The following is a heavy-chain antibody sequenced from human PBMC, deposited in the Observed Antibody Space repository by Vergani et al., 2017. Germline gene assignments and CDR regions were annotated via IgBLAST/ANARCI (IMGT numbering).Heavy chain of an antibody. V-gene: IGHV4-61*01. CDR1: GGSVSSGSYY. CDR3: ARDSGNYYDSSGGIDY. J-gene: IGHJ4*02. CDR2: IYYSGST. D-gene: IGHD3-22*01. Sequence: QVQLQESGPGLVKPSETLSLTCTVSGGSVSSGSYYWSWIRQPPGKGLEWIGYIYYSGSTNYNPSLKSRVTISVDTSKNQFSLKLSSVTAADTAVYYCARDSGNYYDSSGGIDYWGQGTLVTVSS.